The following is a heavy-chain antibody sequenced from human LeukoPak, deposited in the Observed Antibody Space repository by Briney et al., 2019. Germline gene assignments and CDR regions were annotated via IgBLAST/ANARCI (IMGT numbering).Heavy chain of an antibody. D-gene: IGHD2-2*01. Sequence: SETLSLTCTVSGGSISSSSYSWGWIRQPPGKGLEWIGSIYYSGSTYYNPSPKSRVTISVDTSKNQFSLKLSSVTAADTAVYYCARQIWAVVVPAAAPFDYWGQGTLVTVSS. J-gene: IGHJ4*02. CDR1: GGSISSSSYS. CDR3: ARQIWAVVVPAAAPFDY. CDR2: IYYSGST. V-gene: IGHV4-39*01.